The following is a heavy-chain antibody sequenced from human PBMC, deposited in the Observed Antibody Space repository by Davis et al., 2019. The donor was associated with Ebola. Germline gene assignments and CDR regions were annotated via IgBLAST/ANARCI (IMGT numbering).Heavy chain of an antibody. V-gene: IGHV4-34*01. D-gene: IGHD6-13*01. Sequence: MPGGSLRLSCAVYGGSFSGYYWSWIRQPPGKGLEWIGEINHSGSTNYNPSLKSRVTISVDTSKNQFSLKLSSVTAADTAVYYCARGRYSSSWYCDYWGQGTLVTVSS. CDR3: ARGRYSSSWYCDY. CDR2: INHSGST. CDR1: GGSFSGYY. J-gene: IGHJ4*02.